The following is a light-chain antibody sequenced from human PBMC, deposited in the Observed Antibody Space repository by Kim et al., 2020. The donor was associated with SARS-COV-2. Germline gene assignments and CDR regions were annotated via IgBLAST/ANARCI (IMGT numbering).Light chain of an antibody. J-gene: IGLJ3*02. CDR2: RDN. CDR1: NIGTTN. CDR3: QVWDSNSA. Sequence: VTLGQTARITCGGNNIGTTNVHWYQPRPGQAPVLVIYRDNNRPAGIPERFSGSESGNMATLTISRAQAGDEADYYCQVWDSNSAFGGGTQLTVL. V-gene: IGLV3-9*01.